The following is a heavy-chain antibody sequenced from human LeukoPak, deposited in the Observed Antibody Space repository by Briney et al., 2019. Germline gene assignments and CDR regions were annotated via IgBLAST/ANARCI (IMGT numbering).Heavy chain of an antibody. Sequence: GGSLRLSCAASGFTFSSYAMSWVRQAPGKGLEEGSALSGSWGSQYYACSVKGRITISRDKYEDLLYLHMNSLRADDQPVYYCARGLGSGTYYCLPPQEYYFDYWGKETVVTVSS. J-gene: IGHJ4*02. V-gene: IGHV3-23*01. CDR3: ARGLGSGTYYCLPPQEYYFDY. D-gene: IGHD3-10*01. CDR1: GFTFSSYA. CDR2: LSGSWGSQ.